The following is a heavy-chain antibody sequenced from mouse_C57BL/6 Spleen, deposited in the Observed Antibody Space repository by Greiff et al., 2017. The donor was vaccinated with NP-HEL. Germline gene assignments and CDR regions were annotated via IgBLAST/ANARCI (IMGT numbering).Heavy chain of an antibody. D-gene: IGHD1-1*01. CDR2: IYPGDGDT. J-gene: IGHJ1*03. CDR1: GYAFSSSW. V-gene: IGHV1-82*01. Sequence: QVQLQQSGPELVKPGASVKISCKASGYAFSSSWMNWVKQRPGKGLEWIGRIYPGDGDTNYNGKFKGKATLTADKSSSTAYMQLSSLTSEDSAVYFCASQTVVASDWYFDVWGTGTTVTVSS. CDR3: ASQTVVASDWYFDV.